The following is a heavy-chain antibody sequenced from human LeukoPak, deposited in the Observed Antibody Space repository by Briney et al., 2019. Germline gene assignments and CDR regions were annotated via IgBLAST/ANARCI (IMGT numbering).Heavy chain of an antibody. D-gene: IGHD6-19*01. Sequence: GASVKVSCKASGYTFTDYYIHWVRQAPGQGLEWMGWINPNSGDTNYAQKFQGRVTMTRDTSISTAYMELSRLRSEDTAVYYCARDVHSSVFGMNAFDIWGQGTMVTVSS. CDR2: INPNSGDT. J-gene: IGHJ3*02. CDR1: GYTFTDYY. CDR3: ARDVHSSVFGMNAFDI. V-gene: IGHV1-2*02.